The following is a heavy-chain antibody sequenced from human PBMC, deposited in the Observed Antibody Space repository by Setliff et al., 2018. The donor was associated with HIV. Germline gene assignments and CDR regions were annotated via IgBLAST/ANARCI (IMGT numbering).Heavy chain of an antibody. J-gene: IGHJ6*02. V-gene: IGHV4-4*09. D-gene: IGHD5-12*01. Sequence: SETLSLTCTVSGDSISSNYWSWIRQPPGKGLEWIGYIHTSGSTNYNPSLKSRVTMSVDTSKNQFSLKVRYVTAADTAIYYCAREIWGQVAHVPYGMDVWGQGTTVTVSS. CDR1: GDSISSNY. CDR2: IHTSGST. CDR3: AREIWGQVAHVPYGMDV.